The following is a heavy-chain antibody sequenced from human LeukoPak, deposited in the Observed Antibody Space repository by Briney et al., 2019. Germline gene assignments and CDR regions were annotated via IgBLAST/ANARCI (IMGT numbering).Heavy chain of an antibody. J-gene: IGHJ3*02. CDR3: ARADRTGAFDI. CDR2: IKQDGSEK. V-gene: IGHV3-7*01. D-gene: IGHD1-14*01. CDR1: GFTFSSYW. Sequence: PGGSLRLSCAASGFTFSSYWMSWVRQAPGEGLEWVANIKQDGSEKYYVDSVKGRFTISRDNAKNSLYLQMNSLRAEDTAVYYCARADRTGAFDIWGQGTMVTVSS.